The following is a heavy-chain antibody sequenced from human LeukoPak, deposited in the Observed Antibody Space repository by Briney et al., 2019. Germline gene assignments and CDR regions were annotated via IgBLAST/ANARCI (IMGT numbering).Heavy chain of an antibody. CDR2: ISGSGGST. Sequence: GGSLRLSCAASGFTFSSYAMGWVRQAPGKGLEWVSAISGSGGSTYHADSVKGRLIISRDNSKNTLYLQMNSLRAEDTAVYYCAKVKSGCGGDCYFSCFDYWGQGTQVAVSS. CDR1: GFTFSSYA. J-gene: IGHJ4*02. D-gene: IGHD2-21*02. CDR3: AKVKSGCGGDCYFSCFDY. V-gene: IGHV3-23*01.